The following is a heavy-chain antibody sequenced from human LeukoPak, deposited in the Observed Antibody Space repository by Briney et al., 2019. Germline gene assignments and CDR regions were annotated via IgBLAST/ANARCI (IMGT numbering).Heavy chain of an antibody. V-gene: IGHV3-30*04. CDR2: ISYDGSNK. CDR3: ARQLGYCSSTSCTWGGYYFDY. J-gene: IGHJ4*02. CDR1: GFTFRNYA. Sequence: GGSLRLSCAASGFTFRNYAMAWVRQAPGKGLEWVAVISYDGSNKYYADSVKGRFTISRDNSKNTLYLQMNSLRAEDTAVYYCARQLGYCSSTSCTWGGYYFDYWGQGTLVTVSS. D-gene: IGHD2-2*01.